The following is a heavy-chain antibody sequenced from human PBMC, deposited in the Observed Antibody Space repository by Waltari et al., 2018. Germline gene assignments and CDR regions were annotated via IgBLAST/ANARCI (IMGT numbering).Heavy chain of an antibody. CDR2: IRFDGIQK. J-gene: IGHJ1*01. CDR1: GLIFSRFD. Sequence: QVQLVESGGGVVQPGGYLRPSCKASGLIFSRFDMHWVRQAPGMGLEWVSVIRFDGIQKYYSESLKGRFTVSRDNSRDTLYLHMKNLESDDTATYFCAGDISVSSPSLWGRGTLVTVSS. CDR3: AGDISVSSPSL. V-gene: IGHV3-30*02. D-gene: IGHD3-3*02.